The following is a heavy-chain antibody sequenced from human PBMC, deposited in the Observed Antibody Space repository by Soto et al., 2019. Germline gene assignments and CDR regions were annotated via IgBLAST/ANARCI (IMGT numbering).Heavy chain of an antibody. D-gene: IGHD3-22*01. CDR3: ASCPSLLYYSDSSGYSSHYFDY. V-gene: IGHV4-61*01. CDR1: GGSVSSGRYY. J-gene: IGHJ4*02. CDR2: IYYSGST. Sequence: NPSETLSLTCTVSGGSVSSGRYYWSWIRQPPGKGLEWIGYIYYSGSTNYNPSLKSRVTISVDTSKNQFSLKLSSVTAADTAVYYCASCPSLLYYSDSSGYSSHYFDYWGQGALVTVSS.